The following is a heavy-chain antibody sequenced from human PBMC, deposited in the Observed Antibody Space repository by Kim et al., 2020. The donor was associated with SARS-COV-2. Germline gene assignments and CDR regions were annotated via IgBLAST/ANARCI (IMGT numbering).Heavy chain of an antibody. CDR3: ARGYYYDSSTYTGTNLDY. D-gene: IGHD3-22*01. V-gene: IGHV3-11*06. Sequence: KGRFTIARDNAKNSLYLQMNSRRAEDTAVYYCARGYYYDSSTYTGTNLDYWGQGTLVTVSS. J-gene: IGHJ4*02.